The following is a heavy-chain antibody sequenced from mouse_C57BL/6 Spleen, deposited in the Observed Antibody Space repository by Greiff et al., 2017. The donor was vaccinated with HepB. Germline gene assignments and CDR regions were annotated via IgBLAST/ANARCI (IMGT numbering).Heavy chain of an antibody. CDR1: GYAFSSYW. J-gene: IGHJ1*03. Sequence: VQLQQSGAELVKPGASVKISCKASGYAFSSYWMNWVKQRPGKGLEWIGQIYPGDGDTNYNGKFKGKATLTADKSSSTAYMQLSSLTSEDSAVYFCARAYGREGYFDVWGTGTTVTVSS. V-gene: IGHV1-80*01. CDR3: ARAYGREGYFDV. D-gene: IGHD1-1*01. CDR2: IYPGDGDT.